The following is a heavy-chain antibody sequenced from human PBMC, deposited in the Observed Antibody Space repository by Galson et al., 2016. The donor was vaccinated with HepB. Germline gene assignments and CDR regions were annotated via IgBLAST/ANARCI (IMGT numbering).Heavy chain of an antibody. CDR3: VIDYGHYSGRY. D-gene: IGHD4-17*01. CDR1: GGTCSTYS. CDR2: LVPPLNLT. V-gene: IGHV1-69*02. Sequence: SVKVSCKASGGTCSTYSFSWVRQAPGQGLEWMGRLVPPLNLTNYAQKFQGRVTITADKSTTAAFMDLNSLRSQDTAVYYCVIDYGHYSGRYWGQGTLVTVSS. J-gene: IGHJ4*02.